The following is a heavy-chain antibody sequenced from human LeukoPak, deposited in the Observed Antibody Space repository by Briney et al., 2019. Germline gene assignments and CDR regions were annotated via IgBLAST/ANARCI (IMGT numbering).Heavy chain of an antibody. CDR3: AREPLGY. J-gene: IGHJ4*02. CDR1: GGSVTSGNYY. Sequence: SETLSFTCTVSGGSVTSGNYYSNWFRQPAGKGLKWIGRIYTNGGASYNPSLKSRVTISIDASKNQFSLKLSSVTAADTAVYYCAREPLGYWGQGILVTVSS. CDR2: IYTNGGA. V-gene: IGHV4-61*02.